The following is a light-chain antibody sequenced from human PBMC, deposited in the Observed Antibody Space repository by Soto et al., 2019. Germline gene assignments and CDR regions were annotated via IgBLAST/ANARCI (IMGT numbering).Light chain of an antibody. V-gene: IGKV3-15*01. CDR1: QSVSSY. CDR3: QQYNNWPPIT. CDR2: GAS. Sequence: ILLTQSRTTKTLSPGERATLSCMASQSVSSYLAWYHQKPGQAPRLLIYGASTRATGIPARFSGSGSGTEFTLTISSLQSEDFAAYYCQQYNNWPPITFGQGRLLAVK. J-gene: IGKJ5*01.